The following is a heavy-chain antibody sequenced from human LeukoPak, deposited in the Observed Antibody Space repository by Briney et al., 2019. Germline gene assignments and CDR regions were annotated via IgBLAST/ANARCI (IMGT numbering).Heavy chain of an antibody. Sequence: KPSETLSLTCAVYGGSFSGYYWSWIRQPPGKGLEWIGEINHSGSTNYNPSLKSRVTISVGTSKNQFSLKLSSVTAADTAVYYCARHQTMVRGVRTRFDPWGQGTLVTVSS. D-gene: IGHD3-10*01. CDR3: ARHQTMVRGVRTRFDP. CDR1: GGSFSGYY. CDR2: INHSGST. J-gene: IGHJ5*02. V-gene: IGHV4-34*01.